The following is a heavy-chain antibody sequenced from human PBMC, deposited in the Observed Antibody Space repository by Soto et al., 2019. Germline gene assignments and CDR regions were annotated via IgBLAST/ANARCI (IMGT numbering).Heavy chain of an antibody. D-gene: IGHD6-13*01. V-gene: IGHV3-74*01. J-gene: IGHJ4*02. CDR1: GFTFSSYW. CDR2: INSDGSST. CDR3: ARDSIAAAGDY. Sequence: GGSLRLPCAASGFTFSSYWMHWVRQAPGKGLVWVSRINSDGSSTSYADSVKGRFTISRDNAKNTLYLQMNSLRAEDTAVYYCARDSIAAAGDYWGQGTLVTVSS.